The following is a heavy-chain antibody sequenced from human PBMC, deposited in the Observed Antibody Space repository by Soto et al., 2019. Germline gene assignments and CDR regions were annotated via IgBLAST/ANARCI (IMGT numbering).Heavy chain of an antibody. V-gene: IGHV3-21*01. CDR3: AIYYYDSSGPFDY. CDR2: ISSSSSYI. J-gene: IGHJ4*02. Sequence: SGXSLRLSCAASGFTFSSYSMNWVRQAPVKGLEWVSSISSSSSYIYYADSVKGRFTISRDNAKNSLYLQMNSLRAEDTAVYYCAIYYYDSSGPFDYWGQGTLVTVSS. D-gene: IGHD3-22*01. CDR1: GFTFSSYS.